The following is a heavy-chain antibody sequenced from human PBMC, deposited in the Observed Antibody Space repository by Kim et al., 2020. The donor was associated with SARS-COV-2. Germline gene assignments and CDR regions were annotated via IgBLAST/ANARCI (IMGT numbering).Heavy chain of an antibody. Sequence: SETLSLTCAVYGGSFSGYYWSWIRQPPGKGLEWIGEINHSGSTNYNPSLKSRVTISVDTSKNQFSLKLSSVTAADTAGYYCARGHIGRRHDYWGQGTLVTVSS. J-gene: IGHJ4*02. V-gene: IGHV4-34*01. CDR2: INHSGST. D-gene: IGHD2-21*01. CDR3: ARGHIGRRHDY. CDR1: GGSFSGYY.